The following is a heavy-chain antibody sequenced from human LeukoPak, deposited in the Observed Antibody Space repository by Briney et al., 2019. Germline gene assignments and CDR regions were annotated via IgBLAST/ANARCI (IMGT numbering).Heavy chain of an antibody. Sequence: SETLSLTCSVSGDSISIGSYWGWIRQSPGKGLDWIGIIYNSVSMTYNPSLRSRVTISVDTSNNQFSLRLSSVTAADTAVYYCVRSFTRPGFDWSKTRYSFDFWGPGTTVTVSS. J-gene: IGHJ4*02. CDR1: GDSISIGSY. CDR3: VRSFTRPGFDWSKTRYSFDF. D-gene: IGHD3-9*01. CDR2: IYNSVSM. V-gene: IGHV4-38-2*01.